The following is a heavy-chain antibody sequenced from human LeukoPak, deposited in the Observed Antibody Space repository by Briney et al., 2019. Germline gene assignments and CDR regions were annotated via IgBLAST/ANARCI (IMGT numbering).Heavy chain of an antibody. V-gene: IGHV3-30*02. CDR2: IRYDGSNK. J-gene: IGHJ4*02. Sequence: PGGSLRLSCAASGFTFSSYGMHWVRQAPGKGLEWVAFIRYDGSNKYYADSVKGRFTISRDNSKSTLYLQMNSLRAEDTAVYYCAKDLGSFHDYWGQGILVTVSS. CDR1: GFTFSSYG. D-gene: IGHD6-13*01. CDR3: AKDLGSFHDY.